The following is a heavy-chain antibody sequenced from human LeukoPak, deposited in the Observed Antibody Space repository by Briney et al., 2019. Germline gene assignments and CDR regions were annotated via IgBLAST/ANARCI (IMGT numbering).Heavy chain of an antibody. J-gene: IGHJ6*02. Sequence: GGSLRLSCAASGLTFSSYSMNWVRQAPGKGLEWVSSISSSSSYIYYADSVKGRFTISRDNAKNSLYLQMNSLRAEDTAVYYCARSIAARPRLYYYGMDVWGQGTTVTVSS. CDR3: ARSIAARPRLYYYGMDV. V-gene: IGHV3-21*01. CDR2: ISSSSSYI. CDR1: GLTFSSYS. D-gene: IGHD6-6*01.